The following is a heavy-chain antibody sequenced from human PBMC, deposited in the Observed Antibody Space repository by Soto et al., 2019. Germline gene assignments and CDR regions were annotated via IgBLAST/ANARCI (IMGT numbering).Heavy chain of an antibody. CDR1: GGSISSYY. CDR3: ARAAGSNDFWSGYYPFDY. CDR2: IYYSGST. Sequence: SETLSLTCTVSGGSISSYYWSWIRQPPGKGLEWIGYIYYSGSTNYNPSLKSRVTISVDTSKNQFSLKLSSVTAADTAVYYCARAAGSNDFWSGYYPFDYCGQGTMVTVFS. D-gene: IGHD3-3*01. J-gene: IGHJ4*02. V-gene: IGHV4-59*01.